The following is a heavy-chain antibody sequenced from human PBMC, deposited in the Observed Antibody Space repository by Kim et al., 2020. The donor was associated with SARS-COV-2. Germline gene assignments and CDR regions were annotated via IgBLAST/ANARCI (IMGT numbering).Heavy chain of an antibody. J-gene: IGHJ4*02. V-gene: IGHV1-2*02. CDR3: ARVGRGGSADY. Sequence: KYAQKVQGRVTMTRDTSISTAYMELSRLRSDDTAVYYCARVGRGGSADYWGQGTLVTVSS. D-gene: IGHD1-26*01.